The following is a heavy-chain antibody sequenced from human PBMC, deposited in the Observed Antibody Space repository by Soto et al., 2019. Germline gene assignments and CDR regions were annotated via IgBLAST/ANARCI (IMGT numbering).Heavy chain of an antibody. V-gene: IGHV3-53*01. CDR2: LYSGGSS. CDR1: GLTVSRNY. J-gene: IGHJ4*02. CDR3: AHSNGHHYYFDS. D-gene: IGHD3-22*01. Sequence: EQLVESGGGLIQPGGSLRLSCAFSGLTVSRNYMSWVRQAPGKGLDWVSVLYSGGSSSYAESVKGRFTISRDSSKNILFLQMNSLRPEDTAIYYCAHSNGHHYYFDSWGQGTLVTVSS.